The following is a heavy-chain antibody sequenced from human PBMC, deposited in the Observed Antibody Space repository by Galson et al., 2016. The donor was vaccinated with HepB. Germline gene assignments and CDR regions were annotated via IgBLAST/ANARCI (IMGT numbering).Heavy chain of an antibody. CDR3: ARTMVRGVVKVGYYYYGLDV. J-gene: IGHJ6*02. CDR1: GFNLYGYG. CDR2: TWYDGSNK. V-gene: IGHV3-33*01. D-gene: IGHD3-10*01. Sequence: SLRLSCAASGFNLYGYGMHWVRQAPGKGLEWVAVTWYDGSNKYYTDSVKGRFTISRDNSKNTLYLQMNSLRAEDTAVYYCARTMVRGVVKVGYYYYGLDVWGQGTTVTVSS.